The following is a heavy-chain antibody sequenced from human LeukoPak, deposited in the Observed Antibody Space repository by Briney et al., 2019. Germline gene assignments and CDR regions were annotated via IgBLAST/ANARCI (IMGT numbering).Heavy chain of an antibody. D-gene: IGHD2-15*01. CDR1: GFTVSTNY. CDR2: ISSSGGST. Sequence: GGSLRLSCAASGFTVSTNYMTWIRQAPGKGLEWVSSISSSGGSTYYADSVKGRFTISRDNSKNTLYLQMNSLRAEDTAVYYCAKDPVVAATPIDYWGQGTLVTVSS. V-gene: IGHV3-23*01. J-gene: IGHJ4*02. CDR3: AKDPVVAATPIDY.